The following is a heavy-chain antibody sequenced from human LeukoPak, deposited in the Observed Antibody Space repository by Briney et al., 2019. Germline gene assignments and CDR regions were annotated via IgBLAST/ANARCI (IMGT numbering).Heavy chain of an antibody. D-gene: IGHD1-1*01. CDR2: VYYTGNT. Sequence: ESGPALVKPTQTLTLTCTFSGFSLSTTGMCVSWIRQPPGKGLEWIGNVYYTGNTYYNPSLNSRVTMSIDTSKNQFSLKMTSVTAADTAVYYCAIDANWHGEWFDPWGPGTLVTVSS. V-gene: IGHV4-39*07. J-gene: IGHJ5*02. CDR1: GFSLSTTGMC. CDR3: AIDANWHGEWFDP.